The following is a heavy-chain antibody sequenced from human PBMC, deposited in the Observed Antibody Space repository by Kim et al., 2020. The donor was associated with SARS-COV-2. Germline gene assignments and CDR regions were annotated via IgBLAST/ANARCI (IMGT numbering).Heavy chain of an antibody. CDR1: GVSFSAYY. CDR2: INHSGST. J-gene: IGHJ6*02. Sequence: SETLSLTCAVYGVSFSAYYWSWIRQPPGKGLEWIGEINHSGSTNYNPSLKSRVTISVDTSKKQFSLKLSSVTAADTAVYYCARGVTAHCSGGSCYYSYVMDVWGQGTTVTVSS. V-gene: IGHV4-34*01. CDR3: ARGVTAHCSGGSCYYSYVMDV. D-gene: IGHD2-15*01.